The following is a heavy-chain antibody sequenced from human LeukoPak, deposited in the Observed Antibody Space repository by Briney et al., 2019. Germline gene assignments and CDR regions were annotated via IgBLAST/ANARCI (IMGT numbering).Heavy chain of an antibody. CDR3: AKDRYDYVWGSYRYNEGYFDY. Sequence: GGSLRLSCAASGFTFSSYGMHWVRQAPGKGLEWVAFIRYDGSNKYYADSVKGRFTISRDNSKNTLYLQMNSLRAEDTAVYYCAKDRYDYVWGSYRYNEGYFDYWGQGTLVTVSS. V-gene: IGHV3-30*02. CDR2: IRYDGSNK. CDR1: GFTFSSYG. J-gene: IGHJ4*02. D-gene: IGHD3-16*02.